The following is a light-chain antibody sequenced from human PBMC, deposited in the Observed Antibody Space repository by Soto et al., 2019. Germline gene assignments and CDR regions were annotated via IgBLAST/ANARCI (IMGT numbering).Light chain of an antibody. Sequence: QSVLTQPASVSGSPGQSITISCTGSSSDVGAYNFVSWYQQHPGKAPKLIIHEVSNRPSGVSNRFSGSKSGNTASLTISGLQAEDEADYYCSSHGGSNNFVFGNGTKVTVL. CDR2: EVS. V-gene: IGLV2-14*01. CDR1: SSDVGAYNF. J-gene: IGLJ1*01. CDR3: SSHGGSNNFV.